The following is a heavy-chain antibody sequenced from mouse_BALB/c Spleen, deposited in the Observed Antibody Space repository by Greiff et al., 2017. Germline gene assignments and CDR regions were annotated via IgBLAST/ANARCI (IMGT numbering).Heavy chain of an antibody. CDR2: INPNNGGT. CDR3: ARTDYYYGSSYYAMDY. D-gene: IGHD1-1*01. Sequence: EVQLQQSGPELVKPGASVKIPCKASGYTFTDYNMDWVKQSHGKSLEWIGDINPNNGGTIYNQKFKGKATLTVDKSSSTAYMELRSLTSEDTAVYYCARTDYYYGSSYYAMDYWGQGTSVTVSS. V-gene: IGHV1-18*01. J-gene: IGHJ4*01. CDR1: GYTFTDYN.